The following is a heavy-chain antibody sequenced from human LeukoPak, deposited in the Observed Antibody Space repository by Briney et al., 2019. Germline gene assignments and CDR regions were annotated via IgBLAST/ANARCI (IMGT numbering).Heavy chain of an antibody. V-gene: IGHV1-8*01. CDR1: GYTFTDYD. CDR3: ARAELRYFDWPPGDY. CDR2: MNPNSGNT. D-gene: IGHD3-9*01. J-gene: IGHJ4*02. Sequence: SXXVSCKASGYTFTDYDINWVRQATGQGLEWMGWMNPNSGNTGYTQKFQGRVTMTRNTSISTAYMELSSLRSEDTAVYYCARAELRYFDWPPGDYWGQGTLVTVSS.